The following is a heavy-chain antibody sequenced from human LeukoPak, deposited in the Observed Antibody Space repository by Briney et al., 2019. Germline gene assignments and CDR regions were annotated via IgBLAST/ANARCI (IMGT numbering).Heavy chain of an antibody. V-gene: IGHV1-2*02. J-gene: IGHJ4*02. Sequence: ASVKVSCKASGYTFTGYYMHWVRQAPGQGLEWMGWINPNSGGTNYAQKFQSRVTMTRDTSISTAYMELSRLRSDDTAVYYCARDDDFWSGYYVSFDYWGQGTLVTVSS. CDR1: GYTFTGYY. D-gene: IGHD3-3*01. CDR2: INPNSGGT. CDR3: ARDDDFWSGYYVSFDY.